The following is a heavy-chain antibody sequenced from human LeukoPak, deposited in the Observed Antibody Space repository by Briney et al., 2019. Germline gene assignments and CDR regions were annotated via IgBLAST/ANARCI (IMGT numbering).Heavy chain of an antibody. CDR1: GGSISSHY. V-gene: IGHV4-59*11. J-gene: IGHJ6*03. CDR2: IYYSGST. Sequence: KPWETLSLTCTVSGGSISSHYWSWIRQPPGKGLEWIGYIYYSGSTNYNPSLKSRVTISVDTSKNQFSLKLSSVTAADTAVYYCARDKGRGWDYGDYYYYYYMDVWGKGTTVTVSS. CDR3: ARDKGRGWDYGDYYYYYYMDV. D-gene: IGHD4-17*01.